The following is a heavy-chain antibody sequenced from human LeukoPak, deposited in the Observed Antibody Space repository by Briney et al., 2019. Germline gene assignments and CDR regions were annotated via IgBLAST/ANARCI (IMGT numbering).Heavy chain of an antibody. V-gene: IGHV3-21*01. CDR1: GFTFSSYS. J-gene: IGHJ6*02. D-gene: IGHD3-3*01. CDR2: ISSSSSYI. CDR3: ASDLEWEGDYYGMDV. Sequence: GGSLRLSCAASGFTFSSYSMDWVRQAPGKGLECVSSISSSSSYIYYADSVKGRFTISRDNAKNSLYLQMNSLRAEDTAVYYCASDLEWEGDYYGMDVWGQGTTVTVSS.